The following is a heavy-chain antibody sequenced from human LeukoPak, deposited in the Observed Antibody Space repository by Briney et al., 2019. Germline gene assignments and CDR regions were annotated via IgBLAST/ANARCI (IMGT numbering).Heavy chain of an antibody. J-gene: IGHJ4*02. Sequence: PGGSLRLSCVASGFTFSSYWMHWVRHDPRKGLVWVSRINGDGRNINYADSVRGRFTISRDNAKNSLYLQMNSLRAEDTAVYYCARGHASYSGSYYGYWGQGTLVTVSS. CDR1: GFTFSSYW. CDR3: ARGHASYSGSYYGY. CDR2: INGDGRNI. D-gene: IGHD1-26*01. V-gene: IGHV3-74*01.